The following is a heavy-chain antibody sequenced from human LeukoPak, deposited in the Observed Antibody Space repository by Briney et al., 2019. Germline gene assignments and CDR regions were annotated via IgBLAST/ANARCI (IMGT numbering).Heavy chain of an antibody. CDR2: IYYSGST. CDR3: ARTSIPDILTGHGWFDP. D-gene: IGHD3-9*01. Sequence: PSETLFLTCTVSGGSISSYYWSWTRQPPGKGLEWIGYIYYSGSTNYNPSLKSRVTISVDTSKNQFSLKLSSVTAADTAVYYCARTSIPDILTGHGWFDPWGQGTLVTVSS. CDR1: GGSISSYY. J-gene: IGHJ5*02. V-gene: IGHV4-59*08.